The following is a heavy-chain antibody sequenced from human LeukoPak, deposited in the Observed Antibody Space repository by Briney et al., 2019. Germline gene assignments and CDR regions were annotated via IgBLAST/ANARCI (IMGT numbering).Heavy chain of an antibody. CDR1: GYSISSGYY. CDR2: IYHSGST. Sequence: SETLSLTCTVSGYSISSGYYWGWIRQPPGKGLEWIGSIYHSGSTYYNPSLKSRVTISVDTSKNQFSLKLSSVTAADTAVYYCAKEGDYWGQGTLVTVSS. CDR3: AKEGDY. J-gene: IGHJ4*02. V-gene: IGHV4-38-2*02.